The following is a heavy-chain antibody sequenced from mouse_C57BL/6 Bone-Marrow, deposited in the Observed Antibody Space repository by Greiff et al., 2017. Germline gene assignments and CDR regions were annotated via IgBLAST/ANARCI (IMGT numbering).Heavy chain of an antibody. D-gene: IGHD1-1*01. CDR2: FHPYNDDT. Sequence: VQLQQSGAELVKPGASVKMSCKASGYTFTTYPIEWMKQNHGKSLEWIGNFHPYNDDTKYNEKFKGKATLTVEKSSSTVYLELSRLTSDDSAVYYCARAYYYGSRDWYFDVWGTGTTVTVSS. J-gene: IGHJ1*03. V-gene: IGHV1-47*01. CDR1: GYTFTTYP. CDR3: ARAYYYGSRDWYFDV.